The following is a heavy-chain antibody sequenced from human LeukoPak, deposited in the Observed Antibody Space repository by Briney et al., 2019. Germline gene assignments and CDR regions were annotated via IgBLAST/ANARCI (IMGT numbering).Heavy chain of an antibody. J-gene: IGHJ4*02. CDR2: VTGNGGNT. V-gene: IGHV3-23*01. CDR3: AKGLGD. CDR1: GFTFSTYA. Sequence: GGSLRLSCAASGFTFSTYAMTWVRQAPGKGLEWVSTVTGNGGNTYYADSVKGRSTISRDNSKNTLYLQMNSLRAEGTAIYSCAKGLGDWGQGTLVTVSS.